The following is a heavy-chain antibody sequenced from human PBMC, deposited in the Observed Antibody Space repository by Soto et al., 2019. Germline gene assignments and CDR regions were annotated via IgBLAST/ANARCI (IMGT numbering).Heavy chain of an antibody. CDR3: AKLDHRGVVAAYFDY. V-gene: IGHV3-23*01. D-gene: IGHD2-15*01. CDR1: GFTFSSYA. Sequence: PGGSLRLSCAASGFTFSSYAMSWVRQAPGKWLEWVSAISGSGGSTYYADSVKGRFTISRDNSKNTLYLQMNSLRAEDTAVYYCAKLDHRGVVAAYFDYWGQGXLVTVYS. CDR2: ISGSGGST. J-gene: IGHJ4*02.